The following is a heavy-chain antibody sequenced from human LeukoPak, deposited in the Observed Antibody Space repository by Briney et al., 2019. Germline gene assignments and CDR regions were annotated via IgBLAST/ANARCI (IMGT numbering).Heavy chain of an antibody. J-gene: IGHJ4*02. CDR3: AKDMNYYDSSGYWEIYYFDY. CDR2: IRYDGSNK. V-gene: IGHV3-30*02. Sequence: GGSLRLSCAASGFTFINYGMHWVRQAPGKGLEWVAFIRYDGSNKYYADSVKGRFTISRDNSKNTLYLQMNSLRAEDTAVYYCAKDMNYYDSSGYWEIYYFDYWGQGTLVTVSS. CDR1: GFTFINYG. D-gene: IGHD3-22*01.